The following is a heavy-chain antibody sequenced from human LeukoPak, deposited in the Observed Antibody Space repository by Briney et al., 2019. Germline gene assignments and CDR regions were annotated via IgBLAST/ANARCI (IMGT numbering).Heavy chain of an antibody. Sequence: GGSLRLSCAASGFTFSSYAMHWVRQAPGKGLEWVAVISYDGSNKYYADSVKGRFAISRDNSKNTLYLQMNSLRAEDTAVYYCAKDKGDSSSWYQIDYWGQGTLVTVSS. V-gene: IGHV3-30*09. D-gene: IGHD6-13*01. CDR1: GFTFSSYA. J-gene: IGHJ4*02. CDR3: AKDKGDSSSWYQIDY. CDR2: ISYDGSNK.